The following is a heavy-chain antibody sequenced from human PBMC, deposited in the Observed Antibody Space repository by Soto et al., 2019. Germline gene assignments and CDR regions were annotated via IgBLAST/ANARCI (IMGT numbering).Heavy chain of an antibody. CDR1: GYTFTSYD. CDR2: MNPNSGNT. J-gene: IGHJ6*02. V-gene: IGHV1-8*01. Sequence: ASVKVSCKASGYTFTSYDINWVRQATGQGLEWMGWMNPNSGNTGYAQKFQGRVTMTRNTSISTAYMELSSLRSEDTAVYYCARIPGELPYYYYYGMDVWGQGTTVTVSS. D-gene: IGHD3-10*01. CDR3: ARIPGELPYYYYYGMDV.